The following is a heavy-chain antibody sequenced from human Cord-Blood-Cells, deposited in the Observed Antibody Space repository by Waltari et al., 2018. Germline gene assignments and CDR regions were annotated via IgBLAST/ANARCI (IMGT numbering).Heavy chain of an antibody. Sequence: QVQLQQWGAGLLKPSETLSLTCAVYGGSFSGYYWSWIRQPPGKGLEWMGEINHSGSTDYNPSLKSLVTRSVDTSKKQFSLKLSSVTAADTAVYYCARVVPTYCSSTSCYRIYWYFDLWGRGTLVTVSS. CDR2: INHSGST. D-gene: IGHD2-2*01. J-gene: IGHJ2*01. CDR1: GGSFSGYY. V-gene: IGHV4-34*01. CDR3: ARVVPTYCSSTSCYRIYWYFDL.